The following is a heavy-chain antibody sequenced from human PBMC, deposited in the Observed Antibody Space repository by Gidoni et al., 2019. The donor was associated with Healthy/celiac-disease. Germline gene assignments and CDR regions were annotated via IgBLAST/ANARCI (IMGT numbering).Heavy chain of an antibody. CDR2: IYSGGNT. Sequence: EVQLVESGGGLIQPGGSLRLSCAASGFTVSSNYMSWVRQAPGKGLEWVSVIYSGGNTYYADSVKGRFTISRDNSKNTLYLQMNSLRAEDTYVYYCARPIAAAEFYYYYGMDVWGQGTTVTVSS. J-gene: IGHJ6*02. CDR3: ARPIAAAEFYYYYGMDV. V-gene: IGHV3-53*01. D-gene: IGHD6-13*01. CDR1: GFTVSSNY.